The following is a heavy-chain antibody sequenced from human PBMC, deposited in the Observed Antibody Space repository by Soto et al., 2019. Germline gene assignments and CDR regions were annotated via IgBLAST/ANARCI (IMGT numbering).Heavy chain of an antibody. J-gene: IGHJ6*02. D-gene: IGHD3-10*01. Sequence: LRLSCAASGFTFSNAWMNWVRQAPGKGLEWVSSISSSSSYIYYADSVKGRFTISRDNAKNSLYLQMNSLRAEDTAVYYCAREGVQHGSGPYYYYGMDVWGQGTTVTVSS. CDR3: AREGVQHGSGPYYYYGMDV. V-gene: IGHV3-21*01. CDR1: GFTFSNAW. CDR2: ISSSSSYI.